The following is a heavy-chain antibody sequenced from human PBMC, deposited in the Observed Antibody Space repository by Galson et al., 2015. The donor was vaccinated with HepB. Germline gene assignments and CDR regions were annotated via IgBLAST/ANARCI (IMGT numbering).Heavy chain of an antibody. CDR2: IYYSGST. D-gene: IGHD2-2*02. Sequence: TLSLTCTVSGGSISSGGYYWSWIRQHPGKGLEWIGYIYYSGSTYYNPSLKSRVTISVDTSKNQFSLKLSSVTAADTAVYYCARGAVSDIVVVPAAIPLFFDYWGQGTLVTVSS. CDR1: GGSISSGGYY. V-gene: IGHV4-31*03. CDR3: ARGAVSDIVVVPAAIPLFFDY. J-gene: IGHJ4*02.